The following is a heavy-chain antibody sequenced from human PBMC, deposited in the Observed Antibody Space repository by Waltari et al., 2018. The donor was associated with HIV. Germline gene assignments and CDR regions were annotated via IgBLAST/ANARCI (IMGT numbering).Heavy chain of an antibody. CDR3: ARMKRSYGSGQARYFYFGMDV. J-gene: IGHJ6*02. V-gene: IGHV3-53*01. Sequence: EVHLVESGGGLVQPGGSLRLSCAASGFSVSDNTMSWAGLAPGKGLQWVSVLYNEGRTQYIDSVKGRLTIFRDNSKNALYLQMNSLRVDDTAVYYCARMKRSYGSGQARYFYFGMDVWGQGTTVIVSS. CDR1: GFSVSDNT. D-gene: IGHD3-10*01. CDR2: LYNEGRT.